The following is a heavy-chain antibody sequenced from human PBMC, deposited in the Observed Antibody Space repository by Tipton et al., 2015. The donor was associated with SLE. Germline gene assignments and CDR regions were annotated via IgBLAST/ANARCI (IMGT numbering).Heavy chain of an antibody. CDR3: AIGSLLLWFGELPDY. Sequence: QSGAEVKKPGASVKVSCKASGYTFTGYYMHWVRQAPGQGLEWMGRINPNSGGTNYAQKFQGRVTMTRDTSISTAYMELSRLRSDDTAVYYCAIGSLLLWFGELPDYWGQGTLVTVSS. CDR1: GYTFTGYY. D-gene: IGHD3-10*01. CDR2: INPNSGGT. V-gene: IGHV1-2*06. J-gene: IGHJ4*02.